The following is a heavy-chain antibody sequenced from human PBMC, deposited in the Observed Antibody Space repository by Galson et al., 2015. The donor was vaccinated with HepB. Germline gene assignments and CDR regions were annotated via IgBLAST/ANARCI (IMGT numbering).Heavy chain of an antibody. V-gene: IGHV1-69*02. J-gene: IGHJ6*02. CDR3: ASQNILTGYHERPSYYYYYYGMDV. CDR1: GGTFSSYT. D-gene: IGHD3-9*01. Sequence: SVKVSCKASGGTFSSYTISWVRQAPGQGLEWMGRIIPILGIANYAQKFQGRVTITADKSTSTAYMELSSLRSEDTAVYYCASQNILTGYHERPSYYYYYYGMDVWGQGTTVTVSS. CDR2: IIPILGIA.